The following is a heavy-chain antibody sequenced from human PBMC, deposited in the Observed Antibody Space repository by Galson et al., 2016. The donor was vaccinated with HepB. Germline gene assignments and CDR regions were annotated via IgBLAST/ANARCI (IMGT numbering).Heavy chain of an antibody. CDR3: GREYYGLWDGYYLDI. CDR2: IDTDDRTA. Sequence: SLRLSCAASGFTLSGYRMHWVRQVPGKGLVWISSIDTDDRTATYADSVKGRFTIYRDKANNTLSLQMSSLTADDTAVYYCGREYYGLWDGYYLDIWGQGILVTVSS. V-gene: IGHV3-74*03. J-gene: IGHJ4*02. CDR1: GFTLSGYR. D-gene: IGHD3-3*01.